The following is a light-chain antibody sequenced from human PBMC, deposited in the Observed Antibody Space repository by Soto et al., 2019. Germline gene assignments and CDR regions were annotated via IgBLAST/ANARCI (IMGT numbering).Light chain of an antibody. Sequence: EIMMTQSPATLSVSPGERATLSCRASQSVSNNLAWYQKKPGQAPRLLIYGASTRATGIPARFSGSGSGTEFTLTISSLQSEDFALYYCPQYNNRWTFGQGTRVEIK. CDR3: PQYNNRWT. CDR2: GAS. J-gene: IGKJ1*01. CDR1: QSVSNN. V-gene: IGKV3-15*01.